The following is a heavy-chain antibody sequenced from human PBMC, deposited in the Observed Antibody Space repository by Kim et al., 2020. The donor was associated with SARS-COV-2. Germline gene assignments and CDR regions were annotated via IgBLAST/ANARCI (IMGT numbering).Heavy chain of an antibody. D-gene: IGHD3-3*01. J-gene: IGHJ3*02. Sequence: KGRFTISRDNDKNSQYLQMNSLRAEDTAVYYCARGLYDFWSGYSRDAFEIWGQGTMVTVS. CDR3: ARGLYDFWSGYSRDAFEI. V-gene: IGHV3-11*06.